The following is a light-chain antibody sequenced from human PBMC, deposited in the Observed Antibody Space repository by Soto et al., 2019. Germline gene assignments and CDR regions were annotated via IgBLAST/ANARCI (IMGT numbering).Light chain of an antibody. CDR1: QTISTH. CDR3: QQSVTIPYT. J-gene: IGKJ2*01. V-gene: IGKV1-39*01. CDR2: AAS. Sequence: DIQMTQSPSSLSASVRDRVTITCRASQTISTHLNWYQQKPGKAPKLLIYAASTLQSGVPSKFSDRCSGTDFTLTNNSLKPEDFATNVCQQSVTIPYTFGQGTKLEIK.